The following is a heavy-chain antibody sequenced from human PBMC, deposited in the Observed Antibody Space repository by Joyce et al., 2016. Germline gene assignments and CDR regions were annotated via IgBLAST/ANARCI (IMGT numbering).Heavy chain of an antibody. J-gene: IGHJ1*01. CDR1: GGSISSSNW. D-gene: IGHD3-22*01. V-gene: IGHV4-4*02. Sequence: QVQLQESGPGLVKPSGTLSLTCAVSGGSISSSNWWSWVRQPPGKGLEWIGEIFHTGNTKYNLALKSRVTISVDKSKNQFSLKLSSVTAADTAVYYCARSSGYSSAEYFQHWGQGTLVIVSS. CDR2: IFHTGNT. CDR3: ARSSGYSSAEYFQH.